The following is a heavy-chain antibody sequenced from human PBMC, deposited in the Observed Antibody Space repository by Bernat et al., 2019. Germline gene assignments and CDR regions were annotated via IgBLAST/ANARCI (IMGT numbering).Heavy chain of an antibody. V-gene: IGHV1-69*17. CDR2: IIPIFGIA. J-gene: IGHJ4*02. CDR3: ARGNYDFWSGYYTGGY. Sequence: QVQLVQSGAEVKKPGSSVKVSRKASGGTFSSYAISWVRQAPGQGLEWMGGIIPIFGIANYAQKFQGRVTITADKSTSTAYMELSSLRSEDTAVYYCARGNYDFWSGYYTGGYWGQGTLVTVSS. D-gene: IGHD3-3*01. CDR1: GGTFSSYA.